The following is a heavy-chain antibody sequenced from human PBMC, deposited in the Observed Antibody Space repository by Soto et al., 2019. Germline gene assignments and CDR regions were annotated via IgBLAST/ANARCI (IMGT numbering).Heavy chain of an antibody. CDR2: TKQDGSEK. CDR1: GFTFSSYW. CDR3: AREVARYCYGGTCSYYYMDV. V-gene: IGHV3-7*01. Sequence: GGSLRLSCAASGFTFSSYWMTWVRQAPGKGLEWVANTKQDGSEKYYVDSVRGRFTVSRDNAKNSLYLQMNSLRAEDTAVYYCAREVARYCYGGTCSYYYMDVWSQGTTVTVSS. J-gene: IGHJ6*03. D-gene: IGHD2-15*01.